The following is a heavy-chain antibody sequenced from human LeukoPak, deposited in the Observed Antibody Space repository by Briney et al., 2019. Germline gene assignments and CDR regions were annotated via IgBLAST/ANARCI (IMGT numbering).Heavy chain of an antibody. J-gene: IGHJ4*02. Sequence: PGGSLRLSCAASGFTFSSYAMHWVRQAPGKGLEWVAIISYDGSNKYYADSVKGRFTISRDNSKNTLYLQMNSLRAEDTAVYYCAKKERWGQGTLVTVSS. CDR2: ISYDGSNK. CDR3: AKKER. V-gene: IGHV3-30-3*02. CDR1: GFTFSSYA.